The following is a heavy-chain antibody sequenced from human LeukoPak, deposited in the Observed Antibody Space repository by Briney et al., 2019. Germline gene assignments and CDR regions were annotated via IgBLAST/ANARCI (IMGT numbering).Heavy chain of an antibody. CDR2: INSDGSST. CDR1: GFTFSSYW. Sequence: GGSLRLSCSAPGFTFSSYWMHWVRQAPGKGLVWVSRINSDGSSTVYAGSVKGRFTISRDNAKNTLYLQMNSLRAEDTAVYYCARPYCSGGGCYSNNWFDPWGQGTLVTVSS. CDR3: ARPYCSGGGCYSNNWFDP. D-gene: IGHD2-15*01. V-gene: IGHV3-74*01. J-gene: IGHJ5*02.